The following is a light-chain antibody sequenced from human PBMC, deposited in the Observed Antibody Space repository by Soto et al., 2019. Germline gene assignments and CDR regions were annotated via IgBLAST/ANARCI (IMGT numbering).Light chain of an antibody. J-gene: IGLJ2*01. Sequence: QSVLTQPPSASGTPGQRVTISCSGSSSNIGINYVYWYQQFPGTAPKLLIYRNNQRPSGVPDRFSGSKSGTSASLAISGLRSEDEADYYCAAWDDSLSAYVVFGGGTKLTVL. CDR3: AAWDDSLSAYVV. V-gene: IGLV1-47*01. CDR2: RNN. CDR1: SSNIGINY.